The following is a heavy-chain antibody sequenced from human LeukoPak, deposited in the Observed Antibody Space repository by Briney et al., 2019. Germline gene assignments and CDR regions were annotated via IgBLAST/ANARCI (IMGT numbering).Heavy chain of an antibody. CDR2: IIPTLGIA. Sequence: SVKVSCKASGGTFSSYTISWVRQAPGQGLEWMGRIIPTLGIANYAQKFQGRVTITADKSTSTAYMELSSLRSEDTAVYYCARLALAQFDYWGQGTLVTVSS. CDR1: GGTFSSYT. J-gene: IGHJ4*02. V-gene: IGHV1-69*02. CDR3: ARLALAQFDY.